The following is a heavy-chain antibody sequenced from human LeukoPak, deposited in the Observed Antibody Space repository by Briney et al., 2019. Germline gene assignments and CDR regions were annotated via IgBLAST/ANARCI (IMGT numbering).Heavy chain of an antibody. Sequence: SETLSLTCAVYGGSFSGYYWSWIRQPPGKGLEWIGEINHSGSTNYNPSFKSRVTISVDTSKNQFSLKLSSVTAADTAVYYCARWGKGAMVTRPLDYWGQGTLVTVSS. D-gene: IGHD5-18*01. CDR2: INHSGST. J-gene: IGHJ4*02. CDR3: ARWGKGAMVTRPLDY. CDR1: GGSFSGYY. V-gene: IGHV4-34*01.